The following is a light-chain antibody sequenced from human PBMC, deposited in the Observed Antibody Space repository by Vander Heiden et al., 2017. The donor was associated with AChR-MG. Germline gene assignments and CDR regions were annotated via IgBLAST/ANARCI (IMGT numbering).Light chain of an antibody. Sequence: EIVLTQSPGTLSLSPGERATLSCRASESVSNMYLAWYQQKPDQAPRLLIFGASTRPTGIPDRCSGSGSGTDFTLTISRLGPEDFAVYYCQQYGTSPRTFGQGTKLEIK. V-gene: IGKV3-20*01. CDR2: GAS. J-gene: IGKJ2*01. CDR1: ESVSNMY. CDR3: QQYGTSPRT.